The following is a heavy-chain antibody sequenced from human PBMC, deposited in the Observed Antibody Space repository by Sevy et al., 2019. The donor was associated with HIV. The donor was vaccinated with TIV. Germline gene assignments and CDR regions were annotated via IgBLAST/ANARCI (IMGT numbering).Heavy chain of an antibody. J-gene: IGHJ4*02. Sequence: SQTLSLTCAISGDSVASSSAARNWIRQSPSRGLEWLGRTYYRSKWYTDYALSVKSRIIINPDTSKNQFSLQLNSVTPEDTAVYYCARAEVATGGYDYWGQGTLVTVSS. D-gene: IGHD5-12*01. CDR2: TYYRSKWYT. CDR1: GDSVASSSAA. V-gene: IGHV6-1*01. CDR3: ARAEVATGGYDY.